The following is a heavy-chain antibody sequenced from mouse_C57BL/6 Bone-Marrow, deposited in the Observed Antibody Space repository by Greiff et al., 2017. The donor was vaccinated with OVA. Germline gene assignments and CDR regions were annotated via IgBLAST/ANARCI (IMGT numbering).Heavy chain of an antibody. V-gene: IGHV14-4*01. CDR1: GFNIKDDY. J-gene: IGHJ3*01. CDR2: IDPENGDT. D-gene: IGHD2-4*01. CDR3: TTGGDYDWFAY. Sequence: VQLQQSGAELVRPGASVKLSCTASGFNIKDDYMHWVKQRPEQGLEWIGWIDPENGDTEYASKFQGKATITADTSSNTAYLQLSSLTSEDTAVYYCTTGGDYDWFAYWGQGTLVTVSA.